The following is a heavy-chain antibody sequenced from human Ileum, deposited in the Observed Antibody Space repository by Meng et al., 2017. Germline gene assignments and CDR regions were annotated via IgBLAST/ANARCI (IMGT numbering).Heavy chain of an antibody. CDR2: INAGSGDT. Sequence: QVQLVQSGAEVGKPGASVKVSCKASGYTFTTSYAHWVRQAPGQGLEWMGVINAGSGDTGYAQKFQGRLTMTRDTSTSTRYMELSSLRSEDTAVYYCAKDSHGYGDGGHWGQGTLVTVSS. CDR3: AKDSHGYGDGGH. V-gene: IGHV1-46*01. J-gene: IGHJ4*02. D-gene: IGHD4-17*01. CDR1: GYTFTTSY.